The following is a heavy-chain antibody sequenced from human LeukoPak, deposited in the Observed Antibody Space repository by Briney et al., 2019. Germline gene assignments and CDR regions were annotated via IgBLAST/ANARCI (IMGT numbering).Heavy chain of an antibody. Sequence: VASVKVSCKASGGTFSSYAISWVRQAPGQGLEWMGRIIPIFGTANYAQKFQGRVTITTDESTSTAYMELSSLRSEDTAVYYCARRRYYYDSSGYYTAYYFDYWGQGTLVTVSS. D-gene: IGHD3-22*01. CDR1: GGTFSSYA. V-gene: IGHV1-69*05. CDR2: IIPIFGTA. CDR3: ARRRYYYDSSGYYTAYYFDY. J-gene: IGHJ4*02.